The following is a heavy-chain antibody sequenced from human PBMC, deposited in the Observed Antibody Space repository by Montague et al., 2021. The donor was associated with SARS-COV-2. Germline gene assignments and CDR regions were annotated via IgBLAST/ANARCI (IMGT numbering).Heavy chain of an antibody. J-gene: IGHJ4*02. CDR1: GGSIRSYY. V-gene: IGHV4-59*01. CDR2: IYYTGET. Sequence: SETLSLTCSFSGGSIRSYYWCWIRLPPGKALEWLGYIYYTGETTXNPSLKCRVTISVDTSRSQFSLRLTSVTAADTAVYFCARFWSGYVDKWSQGTLVTVSS. D-gene: IGHD3-3*01. CDR3: ARFWSGYVDK.